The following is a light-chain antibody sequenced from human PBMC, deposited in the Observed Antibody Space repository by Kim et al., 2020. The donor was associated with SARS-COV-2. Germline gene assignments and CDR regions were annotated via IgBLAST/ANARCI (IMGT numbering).Light chain of an antibody. J-gene: IGKJ4*01. CDR1: QSVNTY. CDR3: QQHHNWLT. V-gene: IGKV3-11*01. CDR2: DAS. Sequence: SASAGERATSSCRASQSVNTYLAWYQQKPAQAPKLLIFDASNRATGIPARFSGSGSGTDFTLTISSLQPDDFAIYYCQQHHNWLTFGGGTKVDIK.